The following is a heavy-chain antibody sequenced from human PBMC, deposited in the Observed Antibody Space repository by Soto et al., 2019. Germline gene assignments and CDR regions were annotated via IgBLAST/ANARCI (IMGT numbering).Heavy chain of an antibody. Sequence: EVQLVESGGGLVQPGGSLRLSCAASGLTFSSYWMHWVRRAPGKGLVWVSRINSDGSSTNYADSVKGRFTISRDNAKNTLYLQMNSLRAEDTAVYYCALSYTVTTDHWGQGTLVTVSS. CDR1: GLTFSSYW. J-gene: IGHJ5*02. CDR3: ALSYTVTTDH. V-gene: IGHV3-74*01. CDR2: INSDGSST. D-gene: IGHD4-17*01.